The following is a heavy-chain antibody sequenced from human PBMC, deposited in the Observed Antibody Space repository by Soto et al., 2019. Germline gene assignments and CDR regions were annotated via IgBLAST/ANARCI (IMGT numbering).Heavy chain of an antibody. D-gene: IGHD2-2*01. CDR2: ISGSGGST. CDR3: AESPNIVVVPAATFDY. Sequence: GGSLRLSCAASGCTCSSYDMSWIRHAPGKGLEWVSAISGSGGSTYYADSVKGRFTISRDNSKNTLYLQMNSLRAEDTAVYYCAESPNIVVVPAATFDYWGQGTLVTVSS. CDR1: GCTCSSYD. V-gene: IGHV3-23*01. J-gene: IGHJ4*02.